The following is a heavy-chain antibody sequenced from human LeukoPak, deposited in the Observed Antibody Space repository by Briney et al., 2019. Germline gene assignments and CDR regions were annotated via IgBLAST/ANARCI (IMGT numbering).Heavy chain of an antibody. Sequence: SETLSLTCTVSGGSISSSSYYWGWIRQPPGKGLEWIGSIYYSGSTYYNPSLKSRVTISVDTSKNQFSLKLSSVTAADTAVYYCARHVRVYGLQWLVLYNWFDPWGQGTLVTVSS. J-gene: IGHJ5*02. CDR2: IYYSGST. CDR1: GGSISSSSYY. D-gene: IGHD6-19*01. CDR3: ARHVRVYGLQWLVLYNWFDP. V-gene: IGHV4-39*01.